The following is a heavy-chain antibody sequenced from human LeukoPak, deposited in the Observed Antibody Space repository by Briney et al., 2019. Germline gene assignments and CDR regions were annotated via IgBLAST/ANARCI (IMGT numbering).Heavy chain of an antibody. Sequence: SETLSLTCTVSGVSISSYYWSWIRQPAGKGLEWIGRIYTSGSTNYNPSLESRVTMSVDTSKNQFSLKLSSVTAADTAVYYCARDAGVVVPAAIGASDAFDIWGQGTMVTVSS. CDR1: GVSISSYY. V-gene: IGHV4-4*07. D-gene: IGHD2-2*02. CDR2: IYTSGST. CDR3: ARDAGVVVPAAIGASDAFDI. J-gene: IGHJ3*02.